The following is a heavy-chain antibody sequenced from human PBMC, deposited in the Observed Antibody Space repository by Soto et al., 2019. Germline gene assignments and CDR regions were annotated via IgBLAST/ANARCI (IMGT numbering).Heavy chain of an antibody. CDR2: ITPVFGTP. V-gene: IGHV1-69*01. CDR3: AREPTVDTSGYFYYFDF. Sequence: QVVQSGAEVRRPGSSVKVSCKASGGTFGNCVINWVRQAPGQRLEWMGGITPVFGTPHYAQRFQGRVTITADESTETVYMEMRGLRVGDTAVYYCAREPTVDTSGYFYYFDFWGQGTLLSVSA. CDR1: GGTFGNCV. D-gene: IGHD3-22*01. J-gene: IGHJ4*02.